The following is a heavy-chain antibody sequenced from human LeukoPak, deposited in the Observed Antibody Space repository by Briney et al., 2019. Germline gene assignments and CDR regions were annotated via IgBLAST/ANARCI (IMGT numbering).Heavy chain of an antibody. J-gene: IGHJ4*02. CDR1: GGSISDNF. V-gene: IGHV4-59*08. CDR2: AYYSGHT. Sequence: SETLSLTCTVSGGSISDNFWSWIRQPPGKGLEWIGYAYYSGHTNYNSSLKSRVTMSLDTSKSQFSLRLSSVTAADTAVYFCARHPFATPFDYWGPGTLVTVSS. CDR3: ARHPFATPFDY. D-gene: IGHD2-15*01.